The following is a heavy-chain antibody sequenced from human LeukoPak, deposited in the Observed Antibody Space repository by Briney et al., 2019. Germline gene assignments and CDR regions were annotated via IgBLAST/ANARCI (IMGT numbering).Heavy chain of an antibody. CDR2: TDPSDSYT. CDR3: ARHLPYYDFWSGYDRYYGMDV. CDR1: GYSFTSYW. J-gene: IGHJ6*02. D-gene: IGHD3-3*01. V-gene: IGHV5-10-1*01. Sequence: GESLKISCKGSGYSFTSYWISWVRQMPGKGLEWMGRTDPSDSYTNYSPSFQGHVTISADKSISTAYLQWSSLKASDTAMYYCARHLPYYDFWSGYDRYYGMDVWGQGTTVTVSS.